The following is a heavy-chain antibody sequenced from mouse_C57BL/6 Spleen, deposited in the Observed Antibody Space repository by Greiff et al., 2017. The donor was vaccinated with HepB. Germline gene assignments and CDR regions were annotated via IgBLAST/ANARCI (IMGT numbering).Heavy chain of an antibody. Sequence: EVKVEESGGGLVKPGGSLKLSCAASGFTFSSYAMSWVRQTPEKRLEWVATISDGGSYTYYPDNVKGRFTISRDNAKNNLYLQMSHLKSEDTAMYYCAREGGAYFAYWGQGTLVTVSA. CDR3: AREGGAYFAY. D-gene: IGHD2-10*01. CDR2: ISDGGSYT. J-gene: IGHJ3*01. V-gene: IGHV5-4*01. CDR1: GFTFSSYA.